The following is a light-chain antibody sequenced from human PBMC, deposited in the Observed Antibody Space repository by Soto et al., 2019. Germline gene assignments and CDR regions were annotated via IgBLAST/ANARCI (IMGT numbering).Light chain of an antibody. J-gene: IGKJ5*01. V-gene: IGKV3-20*01. Sequence: VLTQSPGTLSLSPGERATLSCRASQSVSSTYLGWYQQKPGQAPRLLIYGASTRATDIPARFSGTGSETDFTLTISRLEPEDFAVYYCQQYDNSPITFGQGTRLEIK. CDR2: GAS. CDR3: QQYDNSPIT. CDR1: QSVSSTY.